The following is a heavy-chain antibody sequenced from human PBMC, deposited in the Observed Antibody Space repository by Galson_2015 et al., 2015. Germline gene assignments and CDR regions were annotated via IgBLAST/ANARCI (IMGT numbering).Heavy chain of an antibody. CDR3: AKEVRTGQHYYDS. Sequence: SLRLSCAGSGFNFEDYAMSWFRQAPGKGLEWVSFIRGKAYGETKEYAPPVKDRFTISRDDSKNVAYLQMSSLTTDDTAVYFCAKEVRTGQHYYDSWGQGTPVTVSS. CDR1: GFNFEDYA. J-gene: IGHJ4*02. V-gene: IGHV3-49*03. D-gene: IGHD1-1*01. CDR2: IRGKAYGETK.